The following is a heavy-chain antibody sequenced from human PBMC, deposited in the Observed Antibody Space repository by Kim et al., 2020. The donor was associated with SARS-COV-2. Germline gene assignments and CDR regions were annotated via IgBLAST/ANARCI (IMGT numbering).Heavy chain of an antibody. V-gene: IGHV5-51*01. CDR1: GNIFTTYW. D-gene: IGHD6-13*01. J-gene: IGHJ4*02. CDR3: AATRSSIWYPDY. CDR2: IYPGDSDT. Sequence: GESLKISCKGSGNIFTTYWIAWVRQMPGKGLEWMGTIYPGDSDTRYSPSFQGQVTISADKSITAAYLQWSSLKASDTAMYFCAATRSSIWYPDYWGQGTLVTVSS.